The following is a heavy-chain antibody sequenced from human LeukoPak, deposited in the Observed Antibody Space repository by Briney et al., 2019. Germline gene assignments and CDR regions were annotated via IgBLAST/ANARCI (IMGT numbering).Heavy chain of an antibody. D-gene: IGHD4-11*01. CDR3: ARSGNYVRHYYYYMDV. CDR2: IYYSGST. V-gene: IGHV4-59*12. Sequence: SETLSLTCTVSGGSLSSYYWSWIRQPPGKGLEWIGYIYYSGSTNYNPSLKSRVTISVDTSKNQFSLKLSSVTAADTAVYYCARSGNYVRHYYYYMDVWGKGTTVTVSS. J-gene: IGHJ6*03. CDR1: GGSLSSYY.